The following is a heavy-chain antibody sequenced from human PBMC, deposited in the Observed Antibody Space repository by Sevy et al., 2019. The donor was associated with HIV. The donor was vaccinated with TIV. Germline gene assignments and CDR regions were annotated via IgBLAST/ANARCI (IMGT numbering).Heavy chain of an antibody. CDR3: ARGVRDFWSGYPDY. J-gene: IGHJ4*02. Sequence: GESLKISCAASGFTFSSYIMNWVRQAPGKGLEWVSSISSSSSYIYYADSMKGRFTISRDNAKNSLYLQMNSLRVEDTALYYCARGVRDFWSGYPDYWGQGTLVTVSS. CDR1: GFTFSSYI. V-gene: IGHV3-21*01. D-gene: IGHD3-3*01. CDR2: ISSSSSYI.